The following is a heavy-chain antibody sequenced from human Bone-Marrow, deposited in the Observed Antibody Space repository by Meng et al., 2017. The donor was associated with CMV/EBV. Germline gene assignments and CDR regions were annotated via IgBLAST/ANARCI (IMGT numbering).Heavy chain of an antibody. V-gene: IGHV3-21*01. CDR3: ASRNPAAGGAFDI. CDR1: GFTFSDYS. J-gene: IGHJ3*02. CDR2: ITYNSRYI. D-gene: IGHD2-2*01. Sequence: GGSLRLSCAASGFTFSDYSMNWVRQAPGKGLEWVSSITYNSRYIYYADSLKGRFTISRDNAKNSLYLQMNSLRAEDTAVYYCASRNPAAGGAFDIWGQGTMVTVSS.